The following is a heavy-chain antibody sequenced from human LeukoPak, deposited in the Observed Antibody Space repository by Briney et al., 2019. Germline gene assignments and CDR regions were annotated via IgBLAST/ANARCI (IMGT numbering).Heavy chain of an antibody. CDR2: INQDGSEK. CDR3: ARDGLRRYAFDI. CDR1: GFTLSNYW. J-gene: IGHJ3*02. V-gene: IGHV3-7*01. D-gene: IGHD4-23*01. Sequence: GGSLRLSCAASGFTLSNYWMGWVRRAPGKGLEWVANINQDGSEKHYVDFLKGRFTISRDNAKSSLYLQMNSLRAEDTAVYYCARDGLRRYAFDIWGQGTMVTVSS.